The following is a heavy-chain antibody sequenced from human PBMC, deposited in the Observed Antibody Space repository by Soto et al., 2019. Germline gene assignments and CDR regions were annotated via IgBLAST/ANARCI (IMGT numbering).Heavy chain of an antibody. CDR2: ISSNGGST. D-gene: IGHD4-17*01. CDR3: ARESIYGDHFDY. J-gene: IGHJ4*02. CDR1: GFTFSSYA. Sequence: EVQLVESGGGLVQPGGSLRLSCAASGFTFSSYAMHWVRQAPGKGLEYVSAISSNGGSTYYANSVKGRFTISRDNSKNTLYLQMGSLRAEDMAVYYCARESIYGDHFDYGGQGTLVTVSS. V-gene: IGHV3-64*01.